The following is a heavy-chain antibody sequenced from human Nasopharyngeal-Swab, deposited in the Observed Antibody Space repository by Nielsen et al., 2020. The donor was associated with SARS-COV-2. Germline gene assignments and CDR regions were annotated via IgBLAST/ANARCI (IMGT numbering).Heavy chain of an antibody. J-gene: IGHJ5*02. CDR2: IYYSGST. D-gene: IGHD3-22*01. CDR3: ARGRIYYDSSGYRRNWFDP. V-gene: IGHV4-39*07. Sequence: RQAPGKGLEWIGSIYYSGSTYYNPSLKSRVTISVDTSKNQFSLKLSSVTAADTAVYYCARGRIYYDSSGYRRNWFDPWGQGTLVTVSS.